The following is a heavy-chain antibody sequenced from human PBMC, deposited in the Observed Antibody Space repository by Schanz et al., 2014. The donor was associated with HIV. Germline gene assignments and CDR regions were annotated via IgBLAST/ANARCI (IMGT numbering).Heavy chain of an antibody. V-gene: IGHV1-69*06. CDR2: IIPMFATP. CDR1: GGTFSNNA. D-gene: IGHD3-16*02. J-gene: IGHJ6*02. CDR3: ARRRGWGSYRYFPYGLDV. Sequence: QVQLVQSGAEVKKPGSSVKVSCKGSGGTFSNNAFSWVRQAPGEGLEWMGGIIPMFATPTYAQKFQGRVTLTRDTSITTAYMELTSLRPEDTAVYYCARRRGWGSYRYFPYGLDVWGQGTTVTVSS.